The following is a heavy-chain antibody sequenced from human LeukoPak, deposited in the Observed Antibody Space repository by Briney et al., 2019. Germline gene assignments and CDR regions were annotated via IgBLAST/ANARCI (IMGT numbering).Heavy chain of an antibody. Sequence: SETLSLTCTVSGGSISSSSYYWGWIRQPPGKGLEWIGSIYYSGSTYYNPSLKSRVTISVDTSKNQFSLKLSSVTAADTAAYYCASPHSGRWLAFDYWGQGTLVTVSS. CDR2: IYYSGST. V-gene: IGHV4-39*01. CDR1: GGSISSSSYY. D-gene: IGHD6-19*01. J-gene: IGHJ4*02. CDR3: ASPHSGRWLAFDY.